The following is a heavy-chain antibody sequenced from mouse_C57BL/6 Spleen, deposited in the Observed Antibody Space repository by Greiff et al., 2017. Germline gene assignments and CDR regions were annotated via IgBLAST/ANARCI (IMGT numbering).Heavy chain of an antibody. CDR3: ARYRSSWYFDV. CDR1: GFTFTDYY. J-gene: IGHJ1*03. CDR2: IRNKANGYTT. V-gene: IGHV7-3*01. Sequence: EVMLVESGGGLVQPGGSLSLSCAASGFTFTDYYMSWVRQPPGKALEWLGFIRNKANGYTTEYSASVKGRFTISRDNSQSILYLQMNALRAEDSATYYCARYRSSWYFDVWGTGTTVTVSS. D-gene: IGHD1-1*01.